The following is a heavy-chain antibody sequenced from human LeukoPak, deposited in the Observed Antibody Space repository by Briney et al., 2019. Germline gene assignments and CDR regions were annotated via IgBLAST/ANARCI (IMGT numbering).Heavy chain of an antibody. D-gene: IGHD6-19*01. CDR3: AREGAVAGTIWGYYYYGMDV. Sequence: ASVKVSCKASGYTFTSYAMNWVRRAPGQGLEWMGWINTNTGNPTYAQGFTGRFVFSLDTSVNTAYLQISSLKAEDTAVYYCAREGAVAGTIWGYYYYGMDVWGQGTTVTVSS. CDR2: INTNTGNP. V-gene: IGHV7-4-1*02. CDR1: GYTFTSYA. J-gene: IGHJ6*02.